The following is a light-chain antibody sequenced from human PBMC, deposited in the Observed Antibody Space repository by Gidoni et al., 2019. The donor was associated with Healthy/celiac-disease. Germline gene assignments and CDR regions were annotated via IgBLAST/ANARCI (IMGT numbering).Light chain of an antibody. Sequence: DIVMTQSPATLSVSPGERATLSCRPRQSVSSNLAWYQQKPGQAPRLLIYCASTRATGIPAMFSGSGSGTEFTLTISSLQSEDFAVYYCQQYNNWPRTFGQGTKVEIK. CDR2: CAS. V-gene: IGKV3-15*01. CDR1: QSVSSN. CDR3: QQYNNWPRT. J-gene: IGKJ1*01.